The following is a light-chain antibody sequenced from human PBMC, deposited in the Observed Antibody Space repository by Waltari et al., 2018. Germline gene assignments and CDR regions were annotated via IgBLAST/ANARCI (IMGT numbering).Light chain of an antibody. CDR1: QSVSRS. CDR2: AAS. Sequence: EIVLTQSPGTLSLSPGERATLSCRASQSVSRSLAWHQQKPGQAPSLLIYAASTRATGIPDRFSGSGSGTYFSLTISRLEPEDFAGYYCQHYVRLPATFGQGTKVEIK. V-gene: IGKV3-20*01. CDR3: QHYVRLPAT. J-gene: IGKJ1*01.